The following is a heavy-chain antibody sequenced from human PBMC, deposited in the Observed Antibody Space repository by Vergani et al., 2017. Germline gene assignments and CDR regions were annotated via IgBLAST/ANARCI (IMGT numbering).Heavy chain of an antibody. J-gene: IGHJ4*02. CDR2: INHSGNT. D-gene: IGHD5-12*01. Sequence: QVQLQQWGAGLLKPSETLSLTCAVYGGSFSGYYWSWIRQPPGKGLEWIGEINHSGNTNYNPSLKSRVTISVDTSKNQFSLKLSSVTAADTAVYYCARGRRGRIEATIFSTPFDYWGQGTLVTVSS. V-gene: IGHV4-34*01. CDR3: ARGRRGRIEATIFSTPFDY. CDR1: GGSFSGYY.